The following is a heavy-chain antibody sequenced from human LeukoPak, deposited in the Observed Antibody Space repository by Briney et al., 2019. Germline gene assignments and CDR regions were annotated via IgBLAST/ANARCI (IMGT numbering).Heavy chain of an antibody. CDR2: ISGSGGFT. D-gene: IGHD6-13*01. V-gene: IGHV3-23*01. Sequence: PGGSLRLSCAASGFTFSSYGMSWVRQAPGKGLEWVSAISGSGGFTYYADSVKGRFTISSDNSKNTLYLQMNSLRAEDTAVYYCAKQGRGLAAAYFDFWGQGTLVTVSS. J-gene: IGHJ4*02. CDR3: AKQGRGLAAAYFDF. CDR1: GFTFSSYG.